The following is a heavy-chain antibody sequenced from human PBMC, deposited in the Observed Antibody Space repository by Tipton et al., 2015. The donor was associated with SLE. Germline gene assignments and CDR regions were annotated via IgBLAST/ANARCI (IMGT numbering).Heavy chain of an antibody. Sequence: TLSLTCTVSGVSISRYSWCWVRQPPGEGLEWVGCFFYSGNSNYNSSLMSRLTISVDTSKNQFSLKLRSVTPADSAVYFCARVVTGIDYYYYMDVWGKGTTVTVSS. D-gene: IGHD2-21*01. CDR2: FFYSGNS. V-gene: IGHV4-59*01. J-gene: IGHJ6*03. CDR3: ARVVTGIDYYYYMDV. CDR1: GVSISRYS.